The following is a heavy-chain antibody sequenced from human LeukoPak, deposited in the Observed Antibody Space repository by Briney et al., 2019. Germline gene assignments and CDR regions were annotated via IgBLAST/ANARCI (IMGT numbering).Heavy chain of an antibody. V-gene: IGHV1-2*02. CDR3: ASLYRFRN. CDR1: GYPFTDYY. D-gene: IGHD2-8*02. CDR2: INPNRAGT. Sequence: ASVKVSCKASGYPFTDYYMHWVRQAPGQGLEWMGWINPNRAGTDYAQKFQGRVTMTRDTSISTAYMELSRLRYDDTAVYYCASLYRFRNWGKGTLV. J-gene: IGHJ4*02.